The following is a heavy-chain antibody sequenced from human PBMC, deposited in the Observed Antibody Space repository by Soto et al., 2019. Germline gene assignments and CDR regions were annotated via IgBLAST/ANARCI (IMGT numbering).Heavy chain of an antibody. V-gene: IGHV1-18*01. CDR1: GYTFTSYG. Sequence: GASVKVSCTASGYTFTSYGISWVRQAPGQGLEWMGWISAYNGNTNYAQKLQGRVTMTTDTSTSTAYMELRSLRSDDTAAYYCARDFMWTYYYSSGYPVLDYWGQGPRGTVSS. D-gene: IGHD3-22*01. CDR3: ARDFMWTYYYSSGYPVLDY. J-gene: IGHJ4*02. CDR2: ISAYNGNT.